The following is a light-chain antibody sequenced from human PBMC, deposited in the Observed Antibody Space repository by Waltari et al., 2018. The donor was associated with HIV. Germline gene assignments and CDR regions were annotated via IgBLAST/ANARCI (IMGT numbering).Light chain of an antibody. CDR3: LLSYDRLRV. CDR1: AGTVTSGHY. Sequence: QAEVTPEPSLPVSPGGTVTLTYASSAGTVTSGHYPYWIHQKPGQAPRTLLSDTNNRHSSTPARFSGSLLGGKAALTLSGAQRDDEADYYCLLSYDRLRVFGGGTKLTVL. J-gene: IGLJ2*01. V-gene: IGLV7-46*01. CDR2: DTN.